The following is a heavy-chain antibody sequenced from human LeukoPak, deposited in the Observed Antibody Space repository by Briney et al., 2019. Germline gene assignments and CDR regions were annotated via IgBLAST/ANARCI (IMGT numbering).Heavy chain of an antibody. J-gene: IGHJ3*02. CDR1: GFTVSNNF. D-gene: IGHD1-7*01. Sequence: GGSLRLSCAASGFTVSNNFMSWVRQAPGRGLEWVSLIYSGGSTYYADSVKGRFTISRDNSKNTLYLQMNSLRAEDTAVYYCARDRELSDAFDIWGQGTMVTVSS. CDR3: ARDRELSDAFDI. CDR2: IYSGGST. V-gene: IGHV3-66*01.